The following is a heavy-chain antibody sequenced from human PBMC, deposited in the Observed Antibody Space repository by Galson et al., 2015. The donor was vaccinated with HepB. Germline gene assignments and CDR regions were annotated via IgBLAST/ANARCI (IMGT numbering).Heavy chain of an antibody. J-gene: IGHJ4*02. D-gene: IGHD1-26*01. V-gene: IGHV3-30-3*01. CDR1: GFTFNTYA. CDR3: ARVWGATTGAVDH. CDR2: ILFDGSNK. Sequence: SLRLSCAASGFTFNTYAMHWVRQAPGKGLEWVAVILFDGSNKYYADSVKGRFTISRDNYKNTLYLQMNSLTSEDTAVYYCARVWGATTGAVDHRGQGTLVTVSS.